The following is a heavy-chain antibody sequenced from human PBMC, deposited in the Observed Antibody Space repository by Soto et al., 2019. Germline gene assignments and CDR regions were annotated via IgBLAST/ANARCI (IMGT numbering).Heavy chain of an antibody. V-gene: IGHV3-33*01. CDR3: ARGPGQGPGFGY. J-gene: IGHJ4*02. D-gene: IGHD3-10*01. CDR2: IWYDGSNK. Sequence: QVQLVESGGGVVQPGGSLRLSCAASGFTFSNYGMHWVRQAPGKGLEWVAIIWYDGSNKYFADSVKGRITISRDNSKNTLYLQVNNLRADETAVYYCARGPGQGPGFGYWGQGTLVTVFS. CDR1: GFTFSNYG.